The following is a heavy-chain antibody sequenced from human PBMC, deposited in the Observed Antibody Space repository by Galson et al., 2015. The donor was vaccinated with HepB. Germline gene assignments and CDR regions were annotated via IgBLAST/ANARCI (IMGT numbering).Heavy chain of an antibody. J-gene: IGHJ4*02. CDR3: ARAMRGYQNGAFDY. Sequence: SLRLSCAASEFTFSNYNMNWVRQAPGKGLEWVSSISSSSNYICYADSMKGRFTISRDNAKNSLYLQMNSLRAEDTAVYYCARAMRGYQNGAFDYWGQGTLVTVSS. CDR2: ISSSSNYI. V-gene: IGHV3-21*01. CDR1: EFTFSNYN. D-gene: IGHD3-22*01.